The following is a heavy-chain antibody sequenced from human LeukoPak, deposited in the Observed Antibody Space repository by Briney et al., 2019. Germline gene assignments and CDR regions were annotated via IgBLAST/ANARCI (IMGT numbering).Heavy chain of an antibody. CDR3: AREFLPYYGSGNWFDP. CDR1: GDTFTSYY. Sequence: ASVKVSCKASGDTFTSYYIHWMRQAPGQGLEWLGMITPNIGSTTYAQKFQGRVTMTRDTSTSTVYMELSSLRSEDTAVYYCAREFLPYYGSGNWFDPWGQGTLVTVSS. J-gene: IGHJ5*02. CDR2: ITPNIGST. V-gene: IGHV1-46*01. D-gene: IGHD3-10*01.